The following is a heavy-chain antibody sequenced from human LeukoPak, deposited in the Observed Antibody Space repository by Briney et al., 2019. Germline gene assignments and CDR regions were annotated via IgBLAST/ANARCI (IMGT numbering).Heavy chain of an antibody. CDR1: GFTFNRNS. CDR3: AKGDDYVDY. J-gene: IGHJ4*02. CDR2: ISGSGGST. Sequence: GGSLRLSCAASGFTFNRNSMNWVRQAPGKGLEWVSAISGSGGSTYYADSVKGRFTISRDNSKNTLYLQMNSLRAEDTAIYYCAKGDDYVDYWGQGTLVTVSS. V-gene: IGHV3-23*01.